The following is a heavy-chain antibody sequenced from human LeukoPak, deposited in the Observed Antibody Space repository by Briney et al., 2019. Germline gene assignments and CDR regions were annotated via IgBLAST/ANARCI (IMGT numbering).Heavy chain of an antibody. V-gene: IGHV3-30*18. Sequence: GGSLRLSCAASGFTFSSYGMHWVRQAPGKGLEWVAVISYDGSNKYYADSVKGRFTISRDNSKNTLYLQMNSLRAEDTAVYYCAKDHHTRGYSGYDAKGDWGQGTLVTVSS. J-gene: IGHJ4*02. CDR3: AKDHHTRGYSGYDAKGD. CDR1: GFTFSSYG. D-gene: IGHD5-12*01. CDR2: ISYDGSNK.